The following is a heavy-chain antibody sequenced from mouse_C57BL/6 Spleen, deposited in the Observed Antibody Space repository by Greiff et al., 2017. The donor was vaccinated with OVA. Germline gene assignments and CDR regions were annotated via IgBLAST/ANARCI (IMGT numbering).Heavy chain of an antibody. V-gene: IGHV1-69*01. CDR1: GYTFTSYW. Sequence: VKLQESGAELVMPGASVKLSCKASGYTFTSYWMHWVKQRPGQGLEWIGEIDPSDSYTNYNQKFKGKSTLTVDKSSSTAYMQLSSLTSEDSAVYYCARRYFDVWGTGTTVTVSS. CDR2: IDPSDSYT. J-gene: IGHJ1*03. CDR3: ARRYFDV.